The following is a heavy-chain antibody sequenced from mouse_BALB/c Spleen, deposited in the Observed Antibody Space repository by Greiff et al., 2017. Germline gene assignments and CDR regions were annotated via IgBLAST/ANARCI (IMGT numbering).Heavy chain of an antibody. Sequence: EVKLMESGGGLVQPGGSLKLSCAASGFTFSSYGMSWVRQTPDKRLELVATINSNGGSTYYPDSVKGRFTISRDNAKNTLYLQMSSLKSEDTAMYYCAARGYYGYYFDDWGQGTTLTVSS. CDR3: AARGYYGYYFDD. J-gene: IGHJ2*01. CDR1: GFTFSSYG. V-gene: IGHV5-6-3*01. D-gene: IGHD1-2*01. CDR2: INSNGGST.